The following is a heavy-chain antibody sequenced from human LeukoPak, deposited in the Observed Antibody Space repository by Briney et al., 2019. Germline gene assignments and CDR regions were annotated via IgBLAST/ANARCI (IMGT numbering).Heavy chain of an antibody. CDR3: ATSYYDFWSGYPHAFDI. D-gene: IGHD3-3*01. J-gene: IGHJ3*02. V-gene: IGHV3-74*01. Sequence: GGSLRLSCAASGFTFSSYAMHWVRQAPGKGLVWVSRINTDGSSTSYADSVKGRFTISRDNAKNTLYLQMNSLRAEDTAVYYCATSYYDFWSGYPHAFDIWGQGTMVTVSS. CDR1: GFTFSSYA. CDR2: INTDGSST.